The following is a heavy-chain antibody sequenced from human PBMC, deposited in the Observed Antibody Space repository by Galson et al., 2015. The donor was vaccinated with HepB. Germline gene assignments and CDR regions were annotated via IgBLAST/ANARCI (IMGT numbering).Heavy chain of an antibody. J-gene: IGHJ4*02. CDR2: IRSKAYGGTT. V-gene: IGHV3-49*03. CDR3: SRDGNLVPVPAAMSYFFDH. CDR1: GFNFGDYA. Sequence: SLRLSCAGSGFNFGDYAMSWFRQAPGKGLEWVGFIRSKAYGGTTEYAASVKGRFTISRDDSKRIAYLQMNTLKTEDTAVYYCSRDGNLVPVPAAMSYFFDHWGQGTLVTVSS. D-gene: IGHD2-2*01.